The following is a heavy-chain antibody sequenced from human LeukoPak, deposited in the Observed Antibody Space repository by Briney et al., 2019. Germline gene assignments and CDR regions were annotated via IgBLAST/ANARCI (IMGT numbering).Heavy chain of an antibody. CDR1: GFTFSSYA. D-gene: IGHD3-9*01. J-gene: IGHJ6*03. Sequence: GGSLRLSCAASGFTFSSYAMSWVRQAPGKGLEWVSAISGSGGSTYYADSVKGRFTISRDNSKNTLYVQMNSLRAEDTAVYYCAKEGDYDILTGYSIYYYYYMDVWGKGTTVTVSS. V-gene: IGHV3-23*01. CDR2: ISGSGGST. CDR3: AKEGDYDILTGYSIYYYYYMDV.